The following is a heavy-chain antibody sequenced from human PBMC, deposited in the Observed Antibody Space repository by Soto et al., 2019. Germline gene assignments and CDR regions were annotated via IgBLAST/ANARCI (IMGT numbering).Heavy chain of an antibody. J-gene: IGHJ5*02. CDR2: IYDSGST. CDR3: ARGRNYDFWSGYGNWFDP. D-gene: IGHD3-3*01. V-gene: IGHV4-59*01. Sequence: TSETLSLTCTVSGGSISSYYWSWIRQPPGKGLEWIGYIYDSGSTNYNPSLKSRVTISVDTSKNQFSLKMSSVTAADTAVYYCARGRNYDFWSGYGNWFDPWGQGTLVTVSS. CDR1: GGSISSYY.